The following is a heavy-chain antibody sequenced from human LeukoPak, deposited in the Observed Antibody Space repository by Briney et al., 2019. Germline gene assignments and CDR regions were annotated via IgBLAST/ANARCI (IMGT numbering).Heavy chain of an antibody. CDR1: GGSISSYY. CDR2: IYYSGST. J-gene: IGHJ3*02. D-gene: IGHD4-17*01. Sequence: SETLSLTCTVSGGSISSYYWSWIRQPPGKGLEWIGYIYYSGSTNYNPSLKSRVTISVDTSKNQFSLKLTSVTAADTAVYYCARGLSTVRNAFDIWGQGTMVTVSS. V-gene: IGHV4-59*08. CDR3: ARGLSTVRNAFDI.